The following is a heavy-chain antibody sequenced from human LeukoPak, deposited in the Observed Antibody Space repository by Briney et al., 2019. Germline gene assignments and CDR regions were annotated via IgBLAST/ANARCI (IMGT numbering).Heavy chain of an antibody. D-gene: IGHD5-18*01. CDR2: ISGSGGST. Sequence: GGSLRHSCAASGFTFSSYAMTWVRQAPGKGLEWVSSISGSGGSTYYADSVKGRFTISRDNSKNTLYLQMNSLRAEDTAVYYCAKGTAMAFYYFDYWGQGTLVTVSS. CDR1: GFTFSSYA. J-gene: IGHJ4*02. V-gene: IGHV3-23*01. CDR3: AKGTAMAFYYFDY.